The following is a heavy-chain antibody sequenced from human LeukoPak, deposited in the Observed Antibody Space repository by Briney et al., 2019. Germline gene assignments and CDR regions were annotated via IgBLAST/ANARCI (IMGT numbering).Heavy chain of an antibody. CDR1: GASISSTTYY. Sequence: PSETLSLTCTVSGASISSTTYYWGWIRQPPRKGLEWIASIYYSGSTNYNPSLKSRVTISVDTSKNQFSLKLSSVTAADTAVYYCARGLRYDFWSGSTTSAKNWFDPWGQGTLVTVSS. CDR3: ARGLRYDFWSGSTTSAKNWFDP. J-gene: IGHJ5*02. V-gene: IGHV4-39*07. D-gene: IGHD3-3*01. CDR2: IYYSGST.